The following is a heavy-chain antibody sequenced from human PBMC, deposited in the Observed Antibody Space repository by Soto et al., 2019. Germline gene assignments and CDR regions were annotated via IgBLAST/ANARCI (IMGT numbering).Heavy chain of an antibody. CDR2: INHSGST. Sequence: PSETLSLTCAVYGGSFSGYYWSWIRQPPGKGLEWIGEINHSGSTNYNPSLKSRVTISVDTSKNQFSLKLSSVTAADTAVYYCARWGIAAAGNNWFDPWGQGTLVTVSS. CDR1: GGSFSGYY. J-gene: IGHJ5*02. CDR3: ARWGIAAAGNNWFDP. V-gene: IGHV4-34*01. D-gene: IGHD6-13*01.